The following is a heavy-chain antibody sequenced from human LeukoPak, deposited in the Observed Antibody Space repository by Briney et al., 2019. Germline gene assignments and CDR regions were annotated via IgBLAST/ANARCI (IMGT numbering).Heavy chain of an antibody. CDR3: ARGPLNMVRGVIPFDY. V-gene: IGHV4-4*07. D-gene: IGHD3-10*01. CDR2: IYTSGST. Sequence: SGTLSLTCTVSGCSISSYYWSWIRQPAGKGLEWIGRIYTSGSTSYNASLKSRVTMSVDTSKNQSSLKLSSVTAADTAVYSCARGPLNMVRGVIPFDYWGQGTLVTVSS. J-gene: IGHJ4*02. CDR1: GCSISSYY.